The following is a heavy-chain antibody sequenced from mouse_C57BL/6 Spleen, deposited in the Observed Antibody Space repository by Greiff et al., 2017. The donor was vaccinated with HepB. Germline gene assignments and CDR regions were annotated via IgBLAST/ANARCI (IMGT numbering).Heavy chain of an antibody. CDR1: GFNIKDDY. Sequence: EVKLMESGAELVRPGASVKLSCTASGFNIKDDYMHWVKQRPEQGLEWIGWIDPENGDTEYASKFQGKATITADTSSNTAYLQLSSLTSEDTAVYYCTLKRGFAYWGQGTLVTVSA. V-gene: IGHV14-4*01. CDR3: TLKRGFAY. J-gene: IGHJ3*01. CDR2: IDPENGDT.